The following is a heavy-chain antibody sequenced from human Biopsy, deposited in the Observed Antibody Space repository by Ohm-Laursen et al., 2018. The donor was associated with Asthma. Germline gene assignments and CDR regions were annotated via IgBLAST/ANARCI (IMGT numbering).Heavy chain of an antibody. V-gene: IGHV3-9*01. CDR1: GFTFDDYA. J-gene: IGHJ4*02. Sequence: SLRLSCAASGFTFDDYAMHWVRQAPGKGLEWVSGISWNSGSIGYADSVKGRFTISRDNAKNSLYLQMNSLRAEDTVLYYCAKGEWELLEANFDYWGQGTLVTVSS. CDR3: AKGEWELLEANFDY. CDR2: ISWNSGSI. D-gene: IGHD1-26*01.